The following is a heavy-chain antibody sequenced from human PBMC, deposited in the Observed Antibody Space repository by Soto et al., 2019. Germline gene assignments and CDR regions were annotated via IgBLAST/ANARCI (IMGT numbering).Heavy chain of an antibody. CDR3: AKDGNWLDVYFDV. CDR1: GIEFINYA. D-gene: IGHD6-19*01. J-gene: IGHJ4*02. V-gene: IGHV3-23*01. CDR2: SSASGRSR. Sequence: LRLSCVASGIEFINYAMSWVRQAPGKGLEWVSISSASGRSRYHADSVEGRFTISRDNSKNTLYLHMTNLRAEDTAVYYCAKDGNWLDVYFDVWGQGTPVTVSS.